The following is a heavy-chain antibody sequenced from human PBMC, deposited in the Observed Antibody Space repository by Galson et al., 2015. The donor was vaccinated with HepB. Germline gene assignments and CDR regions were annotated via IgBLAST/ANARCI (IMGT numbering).Heavy chain of an antibody. V-gene: IGHV3-30*04. J-gene: IGHJ4*02. D-gene: IGHD6-13*01. CDR1: GFTLSSYA. CDR3: ARDPTTTSWLPGYSSSWGEIDY. CDR2: ISYDGSNK. Sequence: SLRLSCAASGFTLSSYAMHWVRQASGKGLEWVGVISYDGSNKYYADSVQGRFTMSRDNSKNTVSLQMNSLRAEDTAVYYCARDPTTTSWLPGYSSSWGEIDYWGQGTLVAVSS.